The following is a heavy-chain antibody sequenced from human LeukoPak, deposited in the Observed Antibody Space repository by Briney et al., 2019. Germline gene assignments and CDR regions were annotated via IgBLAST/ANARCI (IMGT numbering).Heavy chain of an antibody. D-gene: IGHD6-6*01. Sequence: ASVKVSCKASGYTFTSYAMNWVRQAPGQGLEWMGWINTNTGNPTYAQGFTGRFVFSLDTSVSTACLQISSLKAEDTAVYYCARDAGVVAARPPLDYWGQGTLVTVSS. V-gene: IGHV7-4-1*02. CDR3: ARDAGVVAARPPLDY. CDR2: INTNTGNP. CDR1: GYTFTSYA. J-gene: IGHJ4*02.